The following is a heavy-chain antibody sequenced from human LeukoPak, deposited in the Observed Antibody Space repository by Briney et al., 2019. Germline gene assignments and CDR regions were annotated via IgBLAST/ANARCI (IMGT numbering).Heavy chain of an antibody. D-gene: IGHD3-10*01. J-gene: IGHJ4*02. Sequence: GESLKISFKVSANSSPNYWIAWVRQMPGKSLEHMAITNADDSDPRYNPTFQGQVTISANKSINTAYLQWSSLKASDTAMYYCAIAMIRGDRYFDYWGQGTLVTVSS. CDR3: AIAMIRGDRYFDY. CDR2: TNADDSDP. CDR1: ANSSPNYW. V-gene: IGHV5-51*06.